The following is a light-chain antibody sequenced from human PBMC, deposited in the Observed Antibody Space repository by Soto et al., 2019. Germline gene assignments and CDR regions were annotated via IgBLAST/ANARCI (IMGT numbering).Light chain of an antibody. CDR2: EVT. J-gene: IGLJ1*01. CDR1: SGDIGSYNR. Sequence: QSVLTQPASVSGSPGQSITISCTGTSGDIGSYNRVSWYQQHPGKAPKLIIYEVTHRPSGVSNRFSGSKSGNTASLTISGLQAEDEAEYYCSSYTNINTRACVFGTGTKLTVL. CDR3: SSYTNINTRACV. V-gene: IGLV2-14*01.